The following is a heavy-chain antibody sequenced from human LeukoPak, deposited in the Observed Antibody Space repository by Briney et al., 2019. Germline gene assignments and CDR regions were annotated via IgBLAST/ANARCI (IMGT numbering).Heavy chain of an antibody. CDR3: ARSRGDDLGFDY. CDR1: GFTVSSNY. J-gene: IGHJ4*02. Sequence: GGSLRLSCAASGFTVSSNYMSWVRQAPGKGPEWVSSISSSSSYIYYADSVKGRFTISRDNAKNSLYLQMNSLRAEDTAVYYCARSRGDDLGFDYWGQGTLVTVSS. V-gene: IGHV3-21*01. CDR2: ISSSSSYI. D-gene: IGHD1-1*01.